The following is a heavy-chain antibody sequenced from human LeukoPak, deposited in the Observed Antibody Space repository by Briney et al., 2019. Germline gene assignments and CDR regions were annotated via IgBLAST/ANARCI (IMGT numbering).Heavy chain of an antibody. CDR1: GFTFSSYW. D-gene: IGHD3-16*01. Sequence: PGGSLRLSCAASGFTFSSYWMHWVRQAPGKGLMWVSRINSDGSTTSYADSVKGRFTISRDNAKNTLYLQMNSLRVEDTAVYYYTRINYGWGQGTLVTVSS. V-gene: IGHV3-74*01. CDR3: TRINYG. J-gene: IGHJ4*02. CDR2: INSDGSTT.